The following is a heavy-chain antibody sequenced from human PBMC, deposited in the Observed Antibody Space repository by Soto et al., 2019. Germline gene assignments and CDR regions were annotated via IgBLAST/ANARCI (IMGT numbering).Heavy chain of an antibody. CDR1: GFTFSSYA. CDR3: AKDHIVVVPAAMNY. J-gene: IGHJ4*02. CDR2: ISGSGGST. V-gene: IGHV3-23*01. Sequence: GGSLRLSCAASGFTFSSYAMSWVRQAPGKGLEWVSAISGSGGSTYYADSVKGRFTISRENSKNTLYLQMNSLRAEETAVYYCAKDHIVVVPAAMNYWGQGTLVTVSS. D-gene: IGHD2-2*01.